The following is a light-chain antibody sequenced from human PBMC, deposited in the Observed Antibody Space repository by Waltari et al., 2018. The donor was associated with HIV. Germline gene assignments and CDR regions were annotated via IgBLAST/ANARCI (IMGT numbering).Light chain of an antibody. CDR3: AAWDDSLSGRV. J-gene: IGLJ3*02. CDR1: NSTIGINY. V-gene: IGLV1-47*01. CDR2: WDN. Sequence: QSVLTQPPSASGTPGQRVTIYCSGSNSTIGINYVYWYQQLPGTAPKLLSYWDNQRPSGVPGRFSGSKSGTSASLAISGLRSEDEADYYCAAWDDSLSGRVFGGGTNLTVL.